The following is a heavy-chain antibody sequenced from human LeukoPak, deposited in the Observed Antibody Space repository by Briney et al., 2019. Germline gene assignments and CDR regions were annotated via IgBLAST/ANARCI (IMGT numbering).Heavy chain of an antibody. CDR1: GYSISSGCY. J-gene: IGHJ4*02. CDR2: IYHSGST. Sequence: PSEALSLTCAVSGYSISSGCYWGWIRPPPGKGLEWIGSIYHSGSTYYNPSLKSRVTISVDTSKNQFSLKLSSVTAADTAVYYCASTYHYSSSSRFDYWGQGTLVTVSS. D-gene: IGHD6-6*01. CDR3: ASTYHYSSSSRFDY. V-gene: IGHV4-38-2*01.